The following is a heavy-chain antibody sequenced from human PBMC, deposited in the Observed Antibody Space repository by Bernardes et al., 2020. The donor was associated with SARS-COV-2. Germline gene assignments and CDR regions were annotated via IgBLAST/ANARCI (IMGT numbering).Heavy chain of an antibody. CDR1: GHTFTSHY. D-gene: IGHD2-8*02. Sequence: AALKVSCKTSGHTFTSHYMHWVRQAPGQGLEWMGVINPSGDSTNYAQRFQGRLTLTRDTSTRTVYMELSGLRSEDTAVYYCARDNSEQTPYWWFDPWGQGTLVTVSS. CDR3: ARDNSEQTPYWWFDP. V-gene: IGHV1-46*01. CDR2: INPSGDST. J-gene: IGHJ5*02.